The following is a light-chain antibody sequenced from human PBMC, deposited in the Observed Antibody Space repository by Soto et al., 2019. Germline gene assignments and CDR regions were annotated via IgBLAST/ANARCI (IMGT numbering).Light chain of an antibody. Sequence: QSVLTQPASVSGSPGQSITISCTGTSSDVGNYNLVSWYQQYPGKAPKLMIHEGGKRPSGVSNRFSGSKSGNTASLTISGLQAEDEADYYCCSFALRSTLIFGGGTKLTVL. CDR3: CSFALRSTLI. CDR1: SSDVGNYNL. J-gene: IGLJ2*01. CDR2: EGG. V-gene: IGLV2-23*01.